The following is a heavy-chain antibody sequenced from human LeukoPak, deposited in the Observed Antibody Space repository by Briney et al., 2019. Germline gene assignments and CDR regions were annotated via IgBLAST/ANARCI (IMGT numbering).Heavy chain of an antibody. J-gene: IGHJ5*02. D-gene: IGHD1-26*01. CDR2: ISSSGATI. CDR1: GFTFSSYS. CDR3: ARDRGHSA. Sequence: SLRLSCAASGFTFSSYSVNWVRQAPGKGLEWVSYISSSGATIYYVDSVKGRFIISRDNAKNSLYLQMNSLRDGDTAIYYCARDRGHSAWGQGTLVTVSS. V-gene: IGHV3-48*02.